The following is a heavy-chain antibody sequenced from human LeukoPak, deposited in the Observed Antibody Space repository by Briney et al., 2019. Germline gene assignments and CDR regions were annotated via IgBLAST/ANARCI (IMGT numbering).Heavy chain of an antibody. J-gene: IGHJ4*02. CDR2: ISYDGSNK. CDR3: ARASMAAADY. D-gene: IGHD2/OR15-2a*01. CDR1: GFTFSSYA. V-gene: IGHV3-30*04. Sequence: GRSLRLSCAASGFTFSSYAMHWVRQAPGKRLEWVAVISYDGSNKYYADSVKGRFTISRDNSKNTLYLQMNSLRAEDTAVYYCARASMAAADYWGQGTLVTVSS.